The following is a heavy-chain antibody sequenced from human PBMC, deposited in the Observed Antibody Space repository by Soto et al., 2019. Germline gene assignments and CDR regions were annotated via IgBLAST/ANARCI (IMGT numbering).Heavy chain of an antibody. Sequence: ASVKVSCKASGYTFTGYYMHWVRQAPGQGLEWMGWINPNSGGTNYAQKFQGRVTMTRDTSISTAYMELSRLRSDDTAVYYCARVFSSYDFCRRYYLDYSSQGSCVIVSS. CDR2: INPNSGGT. CDR1: GYTFTGYY. D-gene: IGHD3-3*01. J-gene: IGHJ4*02. CDR3: ARVFSSYDFCRRYYLDY. V-gene: IGHV1-2*02.